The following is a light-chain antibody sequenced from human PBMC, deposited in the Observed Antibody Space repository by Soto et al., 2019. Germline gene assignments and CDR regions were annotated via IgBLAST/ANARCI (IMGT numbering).Light chain of an antibody. CDR1: QSVSSSD. CDR3: QQYNNWPPIT. CDR2: GAS. Sequence: EIVLTQSPGTPSLSPGERATLSCRAIQSVSSSDLAWYQQKPGQAPRLLIYGASTRATGIPARFSGSGSGTEFTLTISSLQSEDFAVYYCQQYNNWPPITFGQGTRLEIK. V-gene: IGKV3-15*01. J-gene: IGKJ5*01.